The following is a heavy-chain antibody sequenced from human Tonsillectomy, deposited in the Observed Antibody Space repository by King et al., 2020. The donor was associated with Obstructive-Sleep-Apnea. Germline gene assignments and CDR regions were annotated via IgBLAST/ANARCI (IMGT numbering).Heavy chain of an antibody. CDR2: IYHSGRT. CDR3: ARIAVAGTFDY. J-gene: IGHJ4*02. CDR1: GGSISSSNW. D-gene: IGHD6-19*01. Sequence: VQLQESGPGLVKPSGTLSLTCAVSGGSISSSNWWSWVRQPPGKGLEWIGKIYHSGRTNYNPSLTSRVTISVDKSKNQFSLKLSSVTAADTAVYYCARIAVAGTFDYWGQGTLVTVSS. V-gene: IGHV4-4*02.